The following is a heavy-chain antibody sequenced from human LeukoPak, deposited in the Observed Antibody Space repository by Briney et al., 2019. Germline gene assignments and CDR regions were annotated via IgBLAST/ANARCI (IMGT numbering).Heavy chain of an antibody. CDR3: TRVKHNIGWYGDHFDY. Sequence: SETLSLTCAVSDYSISSGYHWGWIRQPPGKGLEWIGSIFHSGNTYYNPSLKSRVTISVDTSRNQFSLRLSSVTAAVTAVYYCTRVKHNIGWYGDHFDYWGQGTLVTVSS. D-gene: IGHD6-19*01. J-gene: IGHJ4*02. CDR1: DYSISSGYH. V-gene: IGHV4-38-2*01. CDR2: IFHSGNT.